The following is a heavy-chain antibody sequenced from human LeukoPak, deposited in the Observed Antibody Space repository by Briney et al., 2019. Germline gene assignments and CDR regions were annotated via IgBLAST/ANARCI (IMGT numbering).Heavy chain of an antibody. CDR3: ARGLEYYDFWSGYLNWFDP. D-gene: IGHD3-3*01. CDR2: MNPNSGNT. Sequence: ASVKVSCTASVYTFTSYDINWVRQATGQGLEGMGWMNPNSGNTGYAQKFQGRVTITRNTSISTAYMELSSLRSEDTAVYYCARGLEYYDFWSGYLNWFDPWGQGTLVTVSS. CDR1: VYTFTSYD. V-gene: IGHV1-8*03. J-gene: IGHJ5*02.